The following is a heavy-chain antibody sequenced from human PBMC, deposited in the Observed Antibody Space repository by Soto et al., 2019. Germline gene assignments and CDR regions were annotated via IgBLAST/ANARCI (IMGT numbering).Heavy chain of an antibody. V-gene: IGHV3-21*01. J-gene: IGHJ5*01. Sequence: WGSLRLSCAASGFTFITYTMNFFRHSAVKGLEWISSISSGSSYIYYAGSVKGRFTISRDNAKNSLFLQMNSLRADDTAVYYCARDILSGGAYPDSWGQGTKVTVSS. CDR3: ARDILSGGAYPDS. CDR1: GFTFITYT. CDR2: ISSGSSYI. D-gene: IGHD3-10*01.